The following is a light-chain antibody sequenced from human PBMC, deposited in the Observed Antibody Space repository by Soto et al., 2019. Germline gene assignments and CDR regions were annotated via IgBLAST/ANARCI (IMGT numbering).Light chain of an antibody. CDR2: DAS. CDR1: QDISNY. V-gene: IGKV1-33*01. Sequence: DIQMPQSPSSLSASLGDRVTITCQASQDISNYLNWYQHKPGEAPKLLIYDASNLEIGVSSRFSGSGSGTDFTFTINNLQPEDIATYYCQQDDTRRITFGQGTRLEIK. J-gene: IGKJ5*01. CDR3: QQDDTRRIT.